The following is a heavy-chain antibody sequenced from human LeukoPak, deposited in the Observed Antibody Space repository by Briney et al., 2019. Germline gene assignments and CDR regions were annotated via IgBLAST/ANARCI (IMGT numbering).Heavy chain of an antibody. Sequence: SETLSLTCTVSGGSISSGGYYWSWIRQPPGKGLEWIGYIYHTGSTYYNPSLKSRVTISVDRSKNQFSLKLSSVTAADTAVYYCTSRTQWELPEDYWGQGTLVTVSS. D-gene: IGHD1-26*01. CDR3: TSRTQWELPEDY. V-gene: IGHV4-30-2*01. J-gene: IGHJ4*02. CDR1: GGSISSGGYY. CDR2: IYHTGST.